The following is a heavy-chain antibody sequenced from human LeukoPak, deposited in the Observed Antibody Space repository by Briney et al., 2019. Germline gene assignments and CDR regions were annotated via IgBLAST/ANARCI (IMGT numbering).Heavy chain of an antibody. D-gene: IGHD6-13*01. CDR3: ARDEGQGSPTI. Sequence: SVNLSFKASAGTFSNYGNSLVRQAPGQGLEWMGRIIPFVGIGNDAQKFQGRVRITADKSTYTSYMELTSLTSEDTAVYYCARDEGQGSPTIWGQGTMVTVSS. CDR2: IIPFVGIG. J-gene: IGHJ3*02. V-gene: IGHV1-69*04. CDR1: AGTFSNYG.